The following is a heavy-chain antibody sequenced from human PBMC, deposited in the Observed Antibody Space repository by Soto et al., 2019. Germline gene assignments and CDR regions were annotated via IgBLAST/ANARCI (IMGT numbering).Heavy chain of an antibody. CDR2: IKEAGGDK. J-gene: IGHJ4*02. V-gene: IGHV3-7*01. Sequence: EVQLVESGGDLVQPGGSLRLSCVASGFTLNTCWMSWVRQAPGKGLEWVATIKEAGGDKYYVDSVKGRFTISRDNAKNLMYLQMNSQGARDTAMYYCERFTRAGSGDYWGQGTLVTVSS. D-gene: IGHD6-25*01. CDR1: GFTLNTCW. CDR3: ERFTRAGSGDY.